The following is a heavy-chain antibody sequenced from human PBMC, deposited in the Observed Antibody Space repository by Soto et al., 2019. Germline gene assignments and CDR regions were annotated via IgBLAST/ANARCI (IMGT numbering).Heavy chain of an antibody. D-gene: IGHD6-13*01. CDR3: AKGSSSWPYYYYYYGMDV. CDR2: ISGSGGST. CDR1: GFTFSSYA. J-gene: IGHJ6*02. Sequence: GGSLRLSCAASGFTFSSYAMSWVRQAPGKGLEWVSAISGSGGSTYYADSVKGRFTISRDNSKNTLYLQMNSLRAEDTAVYYCAKGSSSWPYYYYYYGMDVWGQGTTVTVSS. V-gene: IGHV3-23*01.